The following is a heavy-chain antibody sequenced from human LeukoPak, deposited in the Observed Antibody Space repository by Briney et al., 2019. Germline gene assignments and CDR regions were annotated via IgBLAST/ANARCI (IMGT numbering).Heavy chain of an antibody. V-gene: IGHV1-46*01. J-gene: IGHJ5*02. CDR1: GYIFTSYN. CDR3: ARDVLDYYDRSGYVT. CDR2: INPSGGST. D-gene: IGHD3-22*01. Sequence: ASVKVSCKASGYIFTSYNIHWVRQAPGQGLEWMGIINPSGGSTSYAQKFQGRVTITADKSTSTAFMELSSLRSDDTAVYYCARDVLDYYDRSGYVTWGQGTLVTVSS.